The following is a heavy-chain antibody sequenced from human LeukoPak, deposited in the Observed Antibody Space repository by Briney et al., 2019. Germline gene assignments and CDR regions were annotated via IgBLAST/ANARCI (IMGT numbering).Heavy chain of an antibody. CDR2: ISHSGRT. Sequence: KPSETLSLTCTVSGGSISSYYWSWIRQPPGKGLDWIGYISHSGRTSYNPSLRSRVTISVETSKNQFSLKLTSVTAADTAVYYCARHDYSNPRIDYWGQGTLVTVSS. CDR1: GGSISSYY. D-gene: IGHD4-11*01. V-gene: IGHV4-59*08. J-gene: IGHJ4*02. CDR3: ARHDYSNPRIDY.